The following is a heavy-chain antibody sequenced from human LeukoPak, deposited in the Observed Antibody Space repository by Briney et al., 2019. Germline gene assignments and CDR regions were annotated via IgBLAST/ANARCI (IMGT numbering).Heavy chain of an antibody. V-gene: IGHV3-23*01. D-gene: IGHD3-3*01. CDR1: GFTFSSYA. Sequence: GGSPRLSCAASGFTFSSYAMSWVRQAPGKGLEWVSAISGSGGSTYYADSVKGRFTISRDNSKNTLYLQMNSLRAEDTAVYYCAKVGGYDFWSGYYKENWFDPWGQGTLVTVSS. J-gene: IGHJ5*02. CDR3: AKVGGYDFWSGYYKENWFDP. CDR2: ISGSGGST.